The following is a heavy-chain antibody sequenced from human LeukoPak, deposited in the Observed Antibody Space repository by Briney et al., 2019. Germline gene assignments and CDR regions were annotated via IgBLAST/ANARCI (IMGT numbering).Heavy chain of an antibody. Sequence: PSETLSLTCTISGGSISIYYWSWIRQSPGKGLEWIGYIYNSGSTNYNPSLESRVTISGDTSKNRFSLKLRSVTAADTAVYYCARGGTYYYDSSGYRNFDYWGQGTLVTVSS. CDR1: GGSISIYY. J-gene: IGHJ4*02. CDR3: ARGGTYYYDSSGYRNFDY. D-gene: IGHD3-22*01. CDR2: IYNSGST. V-gene: IGHV4-59*01.